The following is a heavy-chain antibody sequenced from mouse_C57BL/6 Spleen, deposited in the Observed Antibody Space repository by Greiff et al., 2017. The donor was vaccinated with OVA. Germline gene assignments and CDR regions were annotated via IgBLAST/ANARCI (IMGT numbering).Heavy chain of an antibody. CDR1: GFNIKDYY. V-gene: IGHV14-1*01. CDR2: IDPEDGDT. J-gene: IGHJ1*03. D-gene: IGHD2-3*01. Sequence: EVQLQQSGAELVRPGASVKLSCTASGFNIKDYYMHWVKQRPEQGLEWIGRIDPEDGDTEYAPKFQGKATMTADTSSNTAYLQLSSLTSEDTAVYYCTPHDGYYVGWYFDVWGTGTTVTVSS. CDR3: TPHDGYYVGWYFDV.